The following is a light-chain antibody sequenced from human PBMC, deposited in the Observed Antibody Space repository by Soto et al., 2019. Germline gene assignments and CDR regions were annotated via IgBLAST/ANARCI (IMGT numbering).Light chain of an antibody. CDR2: AAS. V-gene: IGKV1-39*01. Sequence: DIQMTQSPSSLSASVGDRVTITCRASQSISSYLNWYQQKPGKAPKLLIYAASSLQSGVPSRFSGSGSGKDFTLTISSLKVEDSATYYCQQTYTHPRTLGQGTKVDIK. CDR1: QSISSY. CDR3: QQTYTHPRT. J-gene: IGKJ1*01.